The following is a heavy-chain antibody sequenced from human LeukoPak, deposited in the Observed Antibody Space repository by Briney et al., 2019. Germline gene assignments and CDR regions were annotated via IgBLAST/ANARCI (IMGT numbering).Heavy chain of an antibody. Sequence: PSETLSLTCTVSGGSISSGGYFWSWIRQPAGKGLEWIGRFYVSGSTNYNPSLQSRVTISVDTSKNQFSLKLSSVTAADTAVYYCARGRFDSSGYYVYYFDYWGQGTLVTVSS. CDR2: FYVSGST. J-gene: IGHJ4*02. CDR3: ARGRFDSSGYYVYYFDY. V-gene: IGHV4-61*02. CDR1: GGSISSGGYF. D-gene: IGHD3-22*01.